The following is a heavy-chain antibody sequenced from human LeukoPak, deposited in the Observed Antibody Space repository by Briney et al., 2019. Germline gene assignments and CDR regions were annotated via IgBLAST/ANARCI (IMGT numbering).Heavy chain of an antibody. CDR3: ARDRMGTLVRGTISYYYYMDV. D-gene: IGHD3-10*01. CDR1: GGSISRFY. CDR2: IDYSGTT. V-gene: IGHV4-59*01. Sequence: WETLSLTCTVSGGSISRFYWSWIRQPPGKGLEWIGYIDYSGTTNYNPSLKSRLTISVDTSKNHFSLKLRSVTAADTAVYYCARDRMGTLVRGTISYYYYMDVWGKGTTVTISS. J-gene: IGHJ6*03.